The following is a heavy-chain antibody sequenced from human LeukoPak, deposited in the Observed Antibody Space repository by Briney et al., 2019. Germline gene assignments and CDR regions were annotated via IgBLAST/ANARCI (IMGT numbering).Heavy chain of an antibody. Sequence: GGSLRLSCAASGFTFSSYEMNWVRQAPGKGLEWVSYISSSGSTIYYADSVKGRFTFSRDNAKNSLYLQMNSLRAEDTAVYYCASLDIVVVVAATGGYGMDVWGQGTTVTVSS. CDR1: GFTFSSYE. D-gene: IGHD2-15*01. CDR2: ISSSGSTI. V-gene: IGHV3-48*03. CDR3: ASLDIVVVVAATGGYGMDV. J-gene: IGHJ6*02.